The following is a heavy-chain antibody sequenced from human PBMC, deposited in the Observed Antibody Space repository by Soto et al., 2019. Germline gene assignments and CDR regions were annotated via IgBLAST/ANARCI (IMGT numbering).Heavy chain of an antibody. D-gene: IGHD4-17*01. CDR2: IWDDGRTT. Sequence: QVQLVESGGGVVQPGGSLTLSCVASGFSFRSYGMHWVRQAPGKGLEWLAVIWDDGRTTYYADSVKGRFTISRDNPKNTLSLQMNSLRVEDTAMFFCARNYGEYEVFDIWGQGTEVSVSS. CDR3: ARNYGEYEVFDI. CDR1: GFSFRSYG. J-gene: IGHJ3*02. V-gene: IGHV3-33*01.